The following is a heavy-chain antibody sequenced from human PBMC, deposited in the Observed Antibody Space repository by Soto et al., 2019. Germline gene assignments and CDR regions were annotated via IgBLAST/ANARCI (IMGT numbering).Heavy chain of an antibody. CDR3: ARTEGRVPFDY. V-gene: IGHV3-74*01. J-gene: IGHJ4*01. Sequence: TPGKGLVWVSRINSDGSSTSYADSVKGRFTIPRDNAKNTLYLQMNSLRAEDTAVYYCARTEGRVPFDYWGQRTLVTVPS. CDR2: INSDGSST.